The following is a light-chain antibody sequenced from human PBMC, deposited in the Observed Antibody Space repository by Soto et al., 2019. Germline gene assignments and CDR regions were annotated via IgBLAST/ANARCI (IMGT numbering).Light chain of an antibody. CDR1: QSVSSN. Sequence: EIVMTQSPATLSVSPGERATLSCRASQSVSSNLAWYQQTPGQAPRLLIYGASTRATGIPATFSGRGSGTEFTLTISILQSEDFAVYYCQQYNNWPRTFGLGTKGDIK. V-gene: IGKV3-15*01. J-gene: IGKJ1*01. CDR2: GAS. CDR3: QQYNNWPRT.